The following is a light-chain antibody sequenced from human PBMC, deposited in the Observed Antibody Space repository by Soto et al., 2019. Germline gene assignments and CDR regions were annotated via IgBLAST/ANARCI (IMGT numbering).Light chain of an antibody. Sequence: DFQMTQSPSSLSASVGDRVTITCRASQGIGNFLAWYQHKPGKVPKLLIYGASSLQSGVPSRFSGSGSGTDFTLTISSLPPEDVATYYCQKYRSAPSLTFGGGTKVEIK. J-gene: IGKJ4*01. V-gene: IGKV1-27*01. CDR2: GAS. CDR3: QKYRSAPSLT. CDR1: QGIGNF.